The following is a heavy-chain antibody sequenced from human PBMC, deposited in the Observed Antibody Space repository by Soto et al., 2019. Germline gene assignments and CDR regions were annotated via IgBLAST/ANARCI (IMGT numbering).Heavy chain of an antibody. J-gene: IGHJ6*02. V-gene: IGHV5-10-1*01. CDR2: IDPTDSFT. Sequence: PGESLKISCKGSGYNFTSYWIIWVRQMPGKGLEWMGNIDPTDSFTNYSPSLQGHVTISTDKSMSTAYLQWGTLKASDTAMYYCARRGYDFWSGLDVWGQGTTVIVSS. CDR3: ARRGYDFWSGLDV. CDR1: GYNFTSYW. D-gene: IGHD3-3*01.